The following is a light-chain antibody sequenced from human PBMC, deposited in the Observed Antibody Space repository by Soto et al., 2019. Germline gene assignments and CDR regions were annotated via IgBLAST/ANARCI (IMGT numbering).Light chain of an antibody. Sequence: ETVLTQSPGTVSLSPGERATLSCRASQSVSSSYLAWYQQKPGQAPRLLIYGASNRATGIPDRFSGSGSGTDFTLTISRLEPEDFAVYYCQQYGTSPWTFDQGTKVEIK. J-gene: IGKJ1*01. CDR2: GAS. CDR1: QSVSSSY. CDR3: QQYGTSPWT. V-gene: IGKV3-20*01.